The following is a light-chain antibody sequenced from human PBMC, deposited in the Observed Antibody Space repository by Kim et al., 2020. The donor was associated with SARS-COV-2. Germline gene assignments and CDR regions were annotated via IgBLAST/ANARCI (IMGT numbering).Light chain of an antibody. J-gene: IGLJ2*01. Sequence: GQSVTISGTGNRSDIGGYNFVAWYQQHPGKAPKVMIYEVNKRPSGVPDRFSGSKSGNTASLTVSGLQAEDEADYYCSSYAGRQNLVFGGGTQLTVL. V-gene: IGLV2-8*01. CDR1: RSDIGGYNF. CDR3: SSYAGRQNLV. CDR2: EVN.